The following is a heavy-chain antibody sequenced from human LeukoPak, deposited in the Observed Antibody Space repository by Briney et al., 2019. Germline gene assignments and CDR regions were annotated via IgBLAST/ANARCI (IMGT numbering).Heavy chain of an antibody. CDR3: ARDYPLWDGDPGVFDY. J-gene: IGHJ4*02. Sequence: ASVKVSCKASGYTFTSYDINWVRQAPGQGLEWVGWMNPNSGDTGYAQKFQGRVTMTRDTSMTTAYMELSSLRSEDTAVYYCARDYPLWDGDPGVFDYWGQGTLVTVSS. CDR2: MNPNSGDT. V-gene: IGHV1-8*01. CDR1: GYTFTSYD. D-gene: IGHD4-17*01.